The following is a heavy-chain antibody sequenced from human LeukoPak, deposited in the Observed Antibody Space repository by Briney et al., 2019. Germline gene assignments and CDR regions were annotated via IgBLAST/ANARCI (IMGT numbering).Heavy chain of an antibody. D-gene: IGHD6-13*01. J-gene: IGHJ4*02. V-gene: IGHV4-39*07. CDR2: IYYSGST. CDR1: GGSINSSTYY. Sequence: SETLSLTCTVSGGSINSSTYYWGWIRQPPGKGLEWIGSIYYSGSTYYNPSLKSRVTISVDTSKNQFSLRLTSVTAADTAVYYCARLLHPQSTSWFIDYWGQGALVTVSS. CDR3: ARLLHPQSTSWFIDY.